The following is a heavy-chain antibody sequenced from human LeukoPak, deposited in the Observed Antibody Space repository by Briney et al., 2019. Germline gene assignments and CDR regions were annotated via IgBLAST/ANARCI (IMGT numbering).Heavy chain of an antibody. V-gene: IGHV3-23*01. CDR3: AKVGYDSSGPRYFDH. Sequence: GGSLRLSCAASGFTFSSYAMSWVRQAPGKGLEWVSAISGSGGSTYYTDSVKGRFTISRDISKNTLYLQMNSLRAEDTAVYYCAKVGYDSSGPRYFDHWGQGTLVTVSS. D-gene: IGHD3-22*01. J-gene: IGHJ4*02. CDR1: GFTFSSYA. CDR2: ISGSGGST.